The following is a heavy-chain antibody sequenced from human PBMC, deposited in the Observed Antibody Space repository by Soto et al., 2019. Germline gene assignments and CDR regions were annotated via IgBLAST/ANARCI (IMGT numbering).Heavy chain of an antibody. CDR3: AKDHLAYYYDSTRYYTPGYFDY. V-gene: IGHV3-23*01. J-gene: IGHJ4*02. D-gene: IGHD3-22*01. CDR2: ISGSGGST. CDR1: GFTFSSYA. Sequence: GGSLRLSCAASGFTFSSYAMSWVRQAPGKGLEWVSAISGSGGSTYYADSVKGRFTISRDNSKNTLYLQMNSLRAEDTAVYYCAKDHLAYYYDSTRYYTPGYFDYWGQGTLVTVSS.